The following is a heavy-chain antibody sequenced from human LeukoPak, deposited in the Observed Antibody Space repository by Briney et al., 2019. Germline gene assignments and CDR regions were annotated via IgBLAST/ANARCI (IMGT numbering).Heavy chain of an antibody. CDR3: ARAGPYSSSWYYYYYYMDV. CDR1: GYSISGDCY. CDR2: IYHSGST. V-gene: IGHV4-38-2*02. Sequence: SETLSLTCTVSGYSISGDCYWTWIRQPPGKGLEWIGSIYHSGSTYYNPSLKSRVPISVDTSKNQFSLKLSSVTAADTAVYYCARAGPYSSSWYYYYYYMDVWGKGTTVTVSS. J-gene: IGHJ6*03. D-gene: IGHD6-13*01.